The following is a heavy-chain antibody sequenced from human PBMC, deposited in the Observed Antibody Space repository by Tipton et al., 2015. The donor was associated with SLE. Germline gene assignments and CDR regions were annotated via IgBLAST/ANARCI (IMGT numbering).Heavy chain of an antibody. Sequence: TLSLTCTVSGYSGSDYYWGWIRLPPGKGLEWIGSFHHSGSTYYNPSLKSRVSISVDTSKNQFSLRLTSVTAADTAVYYCARDALKGMDVWGQGTTVTVSS. V-gene: IGHV4-38-2*02. CDR2: FHHSGST. CDR3: ARDALKGMDV. CDR1: GYSGSDYY. J-gene: IGHJ6*02.